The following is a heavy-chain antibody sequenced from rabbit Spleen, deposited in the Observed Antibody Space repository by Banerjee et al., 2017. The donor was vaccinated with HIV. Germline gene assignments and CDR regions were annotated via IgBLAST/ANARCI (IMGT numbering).Heavy chain of an antibody. D-gene: IGHD8-1*01. Sequence: QSLEESGGGLVQPEGSLTLTCTASGFSFSSSYYMCWVCQAPGKGPEWIACIYNGDGSTYYASWVKGRFTISKTSSTVDLKMTSLTAADTATYFCARDINGGSGYDLWGPGTLVTVS. CDR1: GFSFSSSYY. V-gene: IGHV1S40*01. CDR3: ARDINGGSGYDL. CDR2: IYNGDGST. J-gene: IGHJ4*01.